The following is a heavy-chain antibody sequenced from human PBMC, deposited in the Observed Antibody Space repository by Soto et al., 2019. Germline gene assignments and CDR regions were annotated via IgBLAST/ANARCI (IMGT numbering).Heavy chain of an antibody. J-gene: IGHJ2*01. D-gene: IGHD3-22*01. CDR2: ISHDGGNE. V-gene: IGHV3-30*18. CDR3: AKEPSSGYTQCYFDF. CDR1: GFSFSTYG. Sequence: QVHLEESGGGVVQPGRSLRLSCAASGFSFSTYGMHWVRQAPGKGLEWVAVISHDGGNEYYADSVKGRFTISRDSSKNTVYLQMNNVRAEDTAVYYCAKEPSSGYTQCYFDFWGLGTLVTVSS.